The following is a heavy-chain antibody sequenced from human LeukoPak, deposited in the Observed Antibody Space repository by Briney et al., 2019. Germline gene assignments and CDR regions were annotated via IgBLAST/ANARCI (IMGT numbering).Heavy chain of an antibody. CDR1: GFSFSSQT. CDR2: ISDSGGNT. J-gene: IGHJ4*02. CDR3: VRDWRGIEAAGDY. Sequence: GGSLRLSCTTSGFSFSSQTMTWVRQAPGKGLEWVSGISDSGGNTYYADSVKGRFTISRDNSKNTLYLLMNSLRVEDTAVYFWVRDWRGIEAAGDYWGQGTLVTVSS. V-gene: IGHV3-23*01. D-gene: IGHD6-13*01.